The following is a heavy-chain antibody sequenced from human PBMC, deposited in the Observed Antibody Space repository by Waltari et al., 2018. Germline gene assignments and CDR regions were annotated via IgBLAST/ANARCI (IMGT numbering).Heavy chain of an antibody. D-gene: IGHD6-19*01. Sequence: QVQLVESGGGVVRPGGSLRLSCVASGLDCCYYGMHWLRQAPGKGLEWVAFIRHDRSSEHYGESVKGRFIISTENFKNTLYLQMNSLRIEDTGIYYCAKDIRNGWYADYLGQGTLVTVSS. CDR3: AKDIRNGWYADY. CDR2: IRHDRSSE. V-gene: IGHV3-30*02. J-gene: IGHJ4*02. CDR1: GLDCCYYG.